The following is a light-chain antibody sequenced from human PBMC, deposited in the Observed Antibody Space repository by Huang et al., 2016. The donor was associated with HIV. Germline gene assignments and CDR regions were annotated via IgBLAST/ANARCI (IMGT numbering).Light chain of an antibody. V-gene: IGKV3-11*01. CDR2: NAS. CDR3: QQRSNSLT. J-gene: IGKJ4*01. CDR1: QSLNRF. Sequence: IVLTQSPATLSLSPGETATLSCRASQSLNRFLAWYQHKTGQAPRLLIYNASDRATGVPARFSVNGSGTDFSLTITDLKPEDFAIYYCQQRSNSLTFGGGTSVEIK.